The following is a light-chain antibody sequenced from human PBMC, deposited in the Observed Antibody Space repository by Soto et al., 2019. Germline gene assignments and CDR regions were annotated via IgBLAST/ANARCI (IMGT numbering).Light chain of an antibody. V-gene: IGKV1-39*01. J-gene: IGKJ4*01. CDR1: QSIASY. Sequence: DIQMTQSPSSLSASVGDRVTITCRASQSIASYLNWYQQKPGKAPKLLIYAASTLQSGVPSRFSVSGSGTDFTLSISSLLPEDSATYYCQQSYNNPLTFGGGTKV. CDR2: AAS. CDR3: QQSYNNPLT.